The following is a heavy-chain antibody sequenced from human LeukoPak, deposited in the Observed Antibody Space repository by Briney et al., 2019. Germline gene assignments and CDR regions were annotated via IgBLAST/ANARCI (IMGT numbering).Heavy chain of an antibody. V-gene: IGHV3-30*14. D-gene: IGHD3-10*01. CDR1: GFTFSSYA. J-gene: IGHJ4*02. CDR2: ISYDGSNK. CDR3: ARAKPKNVVRGLIMRRESRYYFDC. Sequence: GRSLRLSCAASGFTFSSYAMHWVRQAPGKGLEWVAVISYDGSNKYYADSVKGRFTISRDNSKSTLYIQMNSLRAEDTAVYYCARAKPKNVVRGLIMRRESRYYFDCWGQGTLVTVSS.